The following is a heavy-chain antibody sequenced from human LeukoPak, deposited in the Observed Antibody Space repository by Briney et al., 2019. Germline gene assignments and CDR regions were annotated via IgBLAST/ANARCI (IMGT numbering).Heavy chain of an antibody. Sequence: VKPGGSLRLSCAASGFTFSDYYMSWIRQAPGKGLEWVSYTSSSGSTIYYADSVKGRFTISRDNAKNSLYLQMNSLRAEDTAVYYCASELSGSYYEGPFDYWGQGTLVTVSS. CDR2: TSSSGSTI. CDR1: GFTFSDYY. D-gene: IGHD1-26*01. V-gene: IGHV3-11*04. CDR3: ASELSGSYYEGPFDY. J-gene: IGHJ4*02.